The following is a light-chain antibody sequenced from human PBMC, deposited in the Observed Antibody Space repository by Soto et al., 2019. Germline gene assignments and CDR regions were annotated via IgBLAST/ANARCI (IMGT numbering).Light chain of an antibody. J-gene: IGLJ2*01. V-gene: IGLV2-14*01. CDR1: RSDVGAYNY. CDR2: EVS. Sequence: QSVLTQPASVSGSPGQSITISCTGTRSDVGAYNYVSWYQQHPGKAPKLMIFEVSDRPSGVSNRFSGSKSGNTASLTISGLQSEDEADYYCSSYTSSNTLVFGGGTKLTVL. CDR3: SSYTSSNTLV.